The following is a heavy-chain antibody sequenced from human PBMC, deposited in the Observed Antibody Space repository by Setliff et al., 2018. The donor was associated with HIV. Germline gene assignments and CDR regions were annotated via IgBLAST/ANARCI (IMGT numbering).Heavy chain of an antibody. Sequence: LSLTCAVYGGSLSGYYWRWIRQPPGKGLEWIGDVSHTGSTNYNPSLKSRITISADTPKNQFSLRLSSVTAADTAVYYCARVPRQLLKGAAAYFDYWGQGILVTVSS. CDR3: ARVPRQLLKGAAAYFDY. D-gene: IGHD5-18*01. J-gene: IGHJ4*02. CDR1: GGSLSGYY. CDR2: VSHTGST. V-gene: IGHV4-34*01.